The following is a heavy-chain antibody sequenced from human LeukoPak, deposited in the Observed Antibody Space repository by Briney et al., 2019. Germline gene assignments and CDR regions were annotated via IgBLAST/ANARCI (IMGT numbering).Heavy chain of an antibody. V-gene: IGHV1-18*04. CDR2: ISAYNGNT. J-gene: IGHJ4*02. CDR1: GYTFTSYY. Sequence: ASVKFSCKASGYTFTSYYMHWVRQAPGQGLEWMGWISAYNGNTNSAQKLQGRVTMTTDTSTGTAYMELRSLRSDDTAVYYCARDSELRYCSGGSCSFDYWGQGTLVTVSS. D-gene: IGHD2-15*01. CDR3: ARDSELRYCSGGSCSFDY.